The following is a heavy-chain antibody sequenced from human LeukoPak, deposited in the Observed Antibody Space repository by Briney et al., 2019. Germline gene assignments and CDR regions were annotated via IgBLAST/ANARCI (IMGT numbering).Heavy chain of an antibody. CDR1: GGSISSYY. J-gene: IGHJ4*02. V-gene: IGHV4-59*01. CDR3: ARVIGWNDLGSRIYYFDY. D-gene: IGHD1-1*01. CDR2: IYYSGST. Sequence: SETLSLTCTGSGGSISSYYWSWIRQPPGKELEWIGYIYYSGSTNYNPSLKSRVTISVDTSKNQFSLKLSSVTAADTAVYYCARVIGWNDLGSRIYYFDYWGQGTLVTVSS.